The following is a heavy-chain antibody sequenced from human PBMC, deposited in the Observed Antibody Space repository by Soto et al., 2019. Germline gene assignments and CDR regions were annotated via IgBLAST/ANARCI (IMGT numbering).Heavy chain of an antibody. Sequence: PGGSLRLSCAASGVTFDDYAMHWVRQAPGKGLEWVSGISWNSGSIGYADSVKGRFTISRDNAKNSLYLQMNSLRAEDTALYYCAKDKSHCISTSCFPHAPNYYYGMDVWGQGTTVTVSS. V-gene: IGHV3-9*01. CDR3: AKDKSHCISTSCFPHAPNYYYGMDV. CDR2: ISWNSGSI. J-gene: IGHJ6*02. CDR1: GVTFDDYA. D-gene: IGHD2-2*01.